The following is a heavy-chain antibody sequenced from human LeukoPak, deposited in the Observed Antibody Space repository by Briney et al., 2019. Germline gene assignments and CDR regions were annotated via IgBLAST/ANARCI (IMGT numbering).Heavy chain of an antibody. CDR3: ARGYVVDV. D-gene: IGHD3-16*01. CDR1: GGSISSHY. CDR2: IYYGGST. V-gene: IGHV4-59*11. Sequence: SETLSLTCTVSGGSISSHYWSWIRQPPGKGLEWIGYIYYGGSTNYNPSLKSRVTISVDTSKNQFSLKLSSVTAADTAVYYCARGYVVDVWGKGTTVTVSS. J-gene: IGHJ6*04.